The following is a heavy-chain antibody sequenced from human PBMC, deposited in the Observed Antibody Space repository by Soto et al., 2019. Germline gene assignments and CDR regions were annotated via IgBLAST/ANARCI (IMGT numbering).Heavy chain of an antibody. CDR1: GGSFSGYY. J-gene: IGHJ4*02. V-gene: IGHV4-34*01. Sequence: SETLSLTCAVYGGSFSGYYWSWIRQPPGKGLEWIGEINHSGSTNYNPSLKSRVTISVDTSKNQFSLKLSSVTAADTAVYYCARFGLVTFDCWGQGTLVTVSS. D-gene: IGHD3-3*01. CDR2: INHSGST. CDR3: ARFGLVTFDC.